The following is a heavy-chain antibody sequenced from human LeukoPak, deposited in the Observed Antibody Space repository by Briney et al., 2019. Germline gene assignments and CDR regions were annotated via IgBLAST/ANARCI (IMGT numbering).Heavy chain of an antibody. D-gene: IGHD6-19*01. CDR3: ARETAGFDY. Sequence: PSETLSLTCTVSGGSISSYYWSWLRQPPGKGLEWIGYIYYSGSTNYNPFLKSRVTISVDTSKNQFSLKLSSVTAADTAVYYCARETAGFDYWGQGTLVTVSS. CDR2: IYYSGST. J-gene: IGHJ4*02. V-gene: IGHV4-59*01. CDR1: GGSISSYY.